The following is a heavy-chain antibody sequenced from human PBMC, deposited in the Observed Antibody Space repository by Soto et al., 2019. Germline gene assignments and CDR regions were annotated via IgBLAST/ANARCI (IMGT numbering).Heavy chain of an antibody. V-gene: IGHV3-74*01. CDR2: IKGDGSGT. D-gene: IGHD5-12*01. CDR3: LRGNSGYGNFDY. CDR1: GFTFSSYW. Sequence: GSLRLSCAASGFTFSSYWMHWVRQAPGKGLVWVSRIKGDGSGTNYADSVKGRFTISRDNAKNTLYLQLNSLRAEDTAVYYCLRGNSGYGNFDYWGQGTLLTVSS. J-gene: IGHJ4*02.